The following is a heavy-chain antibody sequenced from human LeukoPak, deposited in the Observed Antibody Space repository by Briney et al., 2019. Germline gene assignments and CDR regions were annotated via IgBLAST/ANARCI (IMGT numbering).Heavy chain of an antibody. CDR2: INPNSGGT. D-gene: IGHD3-22*01. CDR1: GYTFTGYY. CDR3: ARSEKYYYDSSGYHTL. V-gene: IGHV1-2*02. J-gene: IGHJ4*02. Sequence: GASVKVSCKASGYTFTGYYMHWVRQAPGQGLEWMGWINPNSGGTNYAQKFQGRVTMTRDTSISTAYMELRSLRSDDTAVYYCARSEKYYYDSSGYHTLWGQGTLVTVSS.